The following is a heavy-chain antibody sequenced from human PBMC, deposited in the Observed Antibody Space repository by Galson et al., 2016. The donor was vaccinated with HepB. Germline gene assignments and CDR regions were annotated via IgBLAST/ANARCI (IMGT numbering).Heavy chain of an antibody. CDR3: ARYRINWFDP. CDR1: GFTFSDFY. J-gene: IGHJ5*02. CDR2: IGSRHISTV. D-gene: IGHD3-16*02. V-gene: IGHV3-11*01. Sequence: SLRLSCATSGFTFSDFYMIWIRQPPGKGLEWVAYIGSRHISTVYYADSVRGRFNISRDNAENSLYLQMNSLRPEDTAVYSCARYRINWFDPWGRGTLVTVSS.